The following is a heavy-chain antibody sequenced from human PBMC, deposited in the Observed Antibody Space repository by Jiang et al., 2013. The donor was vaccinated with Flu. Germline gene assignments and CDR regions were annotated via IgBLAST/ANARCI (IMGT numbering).Heavy chain of an antibody. CDR1: GGTFSSYA. Sequence: SGAEVKKPGSSVKVSCKASGGTFSSYAISWVRQAPGQGLEWMGGIIPIFGTANYAQKFQGRVTITADESTSTAYMELSSLRSEDTAVYYCARDPLVEKDRTHTRTYTSSGWGQGTLVTVSS. V-gene: IGHV1-69*01. D-gene: IGHD6-6*01. CDR2: IIPIFGTA. J-gene: IGHJ4*02. CDR3: ARDPLVEKDRTHTRTYTSSG.